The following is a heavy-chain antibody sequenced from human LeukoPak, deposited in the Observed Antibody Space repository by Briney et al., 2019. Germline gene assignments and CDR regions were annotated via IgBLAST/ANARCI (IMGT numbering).Heavy chain of an antibody. J-gene: IGHJ4*02. CDR1: GGSISSSSYY. CDR2: IYYSGIT. CDR3: ARIFQRTPLGSGRLYRDY. V-gene: IGHV4-39*07. D-gene: IGHD3-10*02. Sequence: SSQTLSLTCTVSGGSISSSSYYWGWIRQPPGKGLEWIGSIYYSGITYYNPSLKRRVTISVDTSKNQFSLKLSSVTAADTAVYYCARIFQRTPLGSGRLYRDYWGQGTLVTVSS.